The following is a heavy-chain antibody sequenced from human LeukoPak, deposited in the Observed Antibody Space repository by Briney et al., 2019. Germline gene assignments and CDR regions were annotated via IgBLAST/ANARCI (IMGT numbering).Heavy chain of an antibody. J-gene: IGHJ4*02. CDR3: AREKYYDILSPGDY. CDR2: ISYDGSNK. V-gene: IGHV3-30*04. CDR1: GFTFSSYA. D-gene: IGHD3-9*01. Sequence: PGGSLRLSCAASGFTFSSYAMHWVRQAPGKGLEWVAVISYDGSNKFYADSVKGRFTFSRDNSKNTLYLQMNSLRAEETAVYYCAREKYYDILSPGDYWGQGTLVTVSS.